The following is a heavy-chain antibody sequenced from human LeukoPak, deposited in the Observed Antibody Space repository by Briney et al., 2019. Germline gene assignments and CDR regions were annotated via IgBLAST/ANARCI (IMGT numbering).Heavy chain of an antibody. V-gene: IGHV3-7*05. J-gene: IGHJ2*01. CDR1: GFTFSIYW. Sequence: GGSLRLSCAASGFTFSIYWMTWVRQAPGKGLEWVANIKPDGSWKSYVDSVKGRFIITRDNAKKSLYMEMNSLRAEDTAVYYCASPLVESSGNVHFGLWGRGTLVTVSS. D-gene: IGHD4-23*01. CDR2: IKPDGSWK. CDR3: ASPLVESSGNVHFGL.